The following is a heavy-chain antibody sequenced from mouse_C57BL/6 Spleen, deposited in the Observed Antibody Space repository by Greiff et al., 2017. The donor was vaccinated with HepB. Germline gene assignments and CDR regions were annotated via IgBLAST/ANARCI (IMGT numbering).Heavy chain of an antibody. CDR3: AGVYDGYPGAMDY. CDR2: IDPANGNT. J-gene: IGHJ4*01. V-gene: IGHV14-3*01. D-gene: IGHD2-3*01. Sequence: VHVKQSVAELVRPGASVKLSCTASGFNIKNTYMHWVKQRPEQGLEWIGRIDPANGNTKYAPKFQGKATITADTSSNTAYLQLSSLTSEDTAIYYCAGVYDGYPGAMDYWGQGTSVTVSS. CDR1: GFNIKNTY.